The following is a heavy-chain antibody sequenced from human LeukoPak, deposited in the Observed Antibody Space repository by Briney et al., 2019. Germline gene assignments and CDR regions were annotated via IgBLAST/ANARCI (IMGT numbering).Heavy chain of an antibody. D-gene: IGHD2-15*01. CDR2: IYYSGTT. J-gene: IGHJ4*02. CDR1: GGSPSSSGYY. CDR3: ARNFPGVGCSGGSCYDY. Sequence: SETLSLTCTVSGGSPSSSGYYWGWIRQPPGKGLEWIGIIYYSGTTYYNPSLKSRVTISIDTSKNQFSLKLSSVTAADTAVYFCARNFPGVGCSGGSCYDYWGQGTLVTVSS. V-gene: IGHV4-39*07.